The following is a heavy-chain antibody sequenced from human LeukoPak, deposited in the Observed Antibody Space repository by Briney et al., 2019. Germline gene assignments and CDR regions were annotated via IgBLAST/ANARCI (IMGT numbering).Heavy chain of an antibody. Sequence: SETLSLTCTVSGGSISSGGYYWSWIRQHPGKGLEWIGYIYYSGSTYYNPSLKSRVTISVDTSKNQFSLRLSSVTAADTAVYYCASTQQWLAFDYWGQGILVTVSS. CDR3: ASTQQWLAFDY. V-gene: IGHV4-31*03. D-gene: IGHD6-19*01. CDR2: IYYSGST. CDR1: GGSISSGGYY. J-gene: IGHJ4*02.